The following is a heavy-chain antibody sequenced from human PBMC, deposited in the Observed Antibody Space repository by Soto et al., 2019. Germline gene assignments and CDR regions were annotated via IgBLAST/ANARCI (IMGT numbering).Heavy chain of an antibody. CDR3: ARDHIIPPQYYDSRGFDY. V-gene: IGHV3-30-3*01. CDR2: ISYDGSNK. J-gene: IGHJ4*02. CDR1: GFTFSSYA. Sequence: QVQLVESGGGVVQPGRSLRLSCAASGFTFSSYAMHWVRQAPGKGLEWVAVISYDGSNKYYADSVKGRFTISRDNSKNTMYLQMNSLRAEDTAVYYCARDHIIPPQYYDSRGFDYWGQGTLVTVSS. D-gene: IGHD3-22*01.